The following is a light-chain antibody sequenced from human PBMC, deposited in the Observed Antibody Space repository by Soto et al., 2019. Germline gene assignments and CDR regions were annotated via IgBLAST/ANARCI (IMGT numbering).Light chain of an antibody. V-gene: IGLV1-40*01. Sequence: QSVLTQPPSVSGAPGQRVTISCTGSSSNIGAGYDVHWYQQLPGTAPKLLIYGDSNRPSGVADRFSGSKSGTSASLGITGLQAEDEADYYCQSYDSSLSGPLFGGGTKLTVL. J-gene: IGLJ2*01. CDR2: GDS. CDR1: SSNIGAGYD. CDR3: QSYDSSLSGPL.